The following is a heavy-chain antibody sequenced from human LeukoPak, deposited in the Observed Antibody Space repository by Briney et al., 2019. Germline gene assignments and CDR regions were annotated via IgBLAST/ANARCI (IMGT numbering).Heavy chain of an antibody. D-gene: IGHD3-9*01. CDR1: GFTFSSYT. Sequence: GGSLRLSCAASGFTFSSYTMNWVRQAPGKGLEGVSSISSSSSAIYYAASVKGRFTISRDNAKNSLYLQMNSLRDEDTAVYYCARAALRYSDYWGQGTLVTVSS. CDR3: ARAALRYSDY. J-gene: IGHJ4*02. CDR2: ISSSSSAI. V-gene: IGHV3-48*02.